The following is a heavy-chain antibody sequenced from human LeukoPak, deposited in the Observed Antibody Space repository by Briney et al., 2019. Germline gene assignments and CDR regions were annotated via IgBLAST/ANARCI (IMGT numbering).Heavy chain of an antibody. D-gene: IGHD2-15*01. CDR1: GYSFTNYW. CDR2: IYPGDSDT. Sequence: GASLKISCKGSGYSFTNYWIGWVRQLPGKGLEWMGIIYPGDSDTRYNPSFQGQVTISTDKSISTAYLQWSSLKASDTAMYYCARRAHCSGDSYCVVDYFDYWGQGTLITVSS. CDR3: ARRAHCSGDSYCVVDYFDY. V-gene: IGHV5-51*01. J-gene: IGHJ4*02.